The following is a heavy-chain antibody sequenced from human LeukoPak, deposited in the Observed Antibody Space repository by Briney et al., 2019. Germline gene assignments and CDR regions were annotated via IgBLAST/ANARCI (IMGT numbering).Heavy chain of an antibody. CDR1: GFTFSSWS. CDR3: AKGHRYCGGGSCPIYFDY. Sequence: GGSLRLSCAASGFTFSSWSITWVRQAPGKGLEWVSLISSTSTYVYYADSVKGRFTISRDNANNSLYLQMNSLRDEDSAVYYCAKGHRYCGGGSCPIYFDYWGQGALVTVSS. V-gene: IGHV3-21*04. J-gene: IGHJ4*02. D-gene: IGHD2-15*01. CDR2: ISSTSTYV.